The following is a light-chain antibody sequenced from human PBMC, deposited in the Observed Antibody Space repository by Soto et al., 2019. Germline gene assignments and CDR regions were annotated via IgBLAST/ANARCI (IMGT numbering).Light chain of an antibody. CDR2: GAS. V-gene: IGKV3-20*01. CDR3: QHYGTSPRWT. J-gene: IGKJ1*01. Sequence: EIVLTQSPGTLSLSPGERATLSCRASQSVSSTYFAWYQQKPGQAPRLLIYGASSRATGIPDRFSGSGSGTDFTLTISRLEPEDFAVYYCQHYGTSPRWTFGQGTKVQSK. CDR1: QSVSSTY.